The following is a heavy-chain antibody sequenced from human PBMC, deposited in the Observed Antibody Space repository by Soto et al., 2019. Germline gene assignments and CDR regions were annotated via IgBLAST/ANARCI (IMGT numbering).Heavy chain of an antibody. CDR2: ISYDGKDK. D-gene: IGHD4-17*01. Sequence: GGSLRLSCAATGFTFSNYAMHWVRQAPGKGLEWVSLISYDGKDKYYGDSVKGRFTISRDNSKSRLYLQMNSLRAEDTAVYSCARYLLTTNHRPYGMDVWGLAPTLTVSS. J-gene: IGHJ6*02. V-gene: IGHV3-30*04. CDR3: ARYLLTTNHRPYGMDV. CDR1: GFTFSNYA.